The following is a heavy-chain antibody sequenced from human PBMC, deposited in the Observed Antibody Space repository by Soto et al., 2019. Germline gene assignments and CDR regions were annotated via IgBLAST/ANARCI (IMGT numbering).Heavy chain of an antibody. Sequence: QVQLVQSGAEVKKPGASVKVSCKASGYTFTSHDINWMRQATGQGLEWMGGMNPTSGHTNYAQKFQGRVTMTRDTSISTAYMELTNLRSEDTAIYYCASDMSTTWGQGTLVTVSS. CDR1: GYTFTSHD. J-gene: IGHJ5*02. CDR2: MNPTSGHT. V-gene: IGHV1-8*02. D-gene: IGHD2-2*01. CDR3: ASDMSTT.